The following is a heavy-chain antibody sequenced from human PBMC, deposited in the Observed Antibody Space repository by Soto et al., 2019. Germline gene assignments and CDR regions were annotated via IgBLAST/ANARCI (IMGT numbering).Heavy chain of an antibody. Sequence: SVKVSCKASGFTFTSSAVQWVRQARGQRLEWIGWIVVGSGNTNYAQKLQGRVTMTTDTSTSTAYMELRSLSSDDTAVYYCAREGKGHWFDPWGQGTLVTVSS. V-gene: IGHV1-58*01. J-gene: IGHJ5*02. CDR1: GFTFTSSA. CDR2: IVVGSGNT. D-gene: IGHD6-13*01. CDR3: AREGKGHWFDP.